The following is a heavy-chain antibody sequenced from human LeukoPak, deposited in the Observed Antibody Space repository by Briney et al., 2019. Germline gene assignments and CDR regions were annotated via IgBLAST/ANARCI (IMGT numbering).Heavy chain of an antibody. Sequence: GGSLRLSCAASGFAVSANYMNWGRQAPGKGLEWVSVHYSGSTTYYADSVKGRFTISRDNSKNMLYLQMNSLRAEDTAVYYCARLPAYYYGMDVWGQGTTVTVSS. CDR3: ARLPAYYYGMDV. J-gene: IGHJ6*02. V-gene: IGHV3-66*04. CDR1: GFAVSANY. CDR2: HYSGSTT.